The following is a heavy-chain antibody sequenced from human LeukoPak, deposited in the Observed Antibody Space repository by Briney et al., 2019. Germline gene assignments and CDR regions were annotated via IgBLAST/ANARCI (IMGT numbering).Heavy chain of an antibody. J-gene: IGHJ3*02. CDR1: GYTFTGYY. CDR3: ARAVYGDFDAFDI. D-gene: IGHD4-17*01. Sequence: ASVKVSCTASGYTFTGYYMHWVRQAPGQGLEWMGWINPNSGGTNYAQKFQGRVTMTRDTSISTAYMELSRLRSDDTAVYYCARAVYGDFDAFDIWGQGTMVTVSS. V-gene: IGHV1-2*02. CDR2: INPNSGGT.